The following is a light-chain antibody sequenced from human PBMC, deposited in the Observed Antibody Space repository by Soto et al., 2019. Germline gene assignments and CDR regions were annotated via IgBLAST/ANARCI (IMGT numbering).Light chain of an antibody. CDR1: SSNIGAGYD. CDR2: DNN. J-gene: IGLJ2*01. CDR3: QSYDSSLSV. V-gene: IGLV1-40*01. Sequence: QSVLTQPPSVSGAPGQRVTISCTGSSSNIGAGYDVHWYQQLPGTAPKLLIYDNNNRPSGVPDRFSGSQSGTSASLAITGLQAEDEADYYCQSYDSSLSVFGGGTKLTVL.